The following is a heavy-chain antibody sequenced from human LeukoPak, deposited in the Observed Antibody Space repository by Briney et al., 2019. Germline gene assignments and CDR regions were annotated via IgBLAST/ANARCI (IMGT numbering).Heavy chain of an antibody. CDR1: GYTFTRYA. CDR2: INTNTGNP. D-gene: IGHD6-19*01. V-gene: IGHV7-4-1*02. Sequence: ASVKVSCKASGYTFTRYAMNWVRQAPGQGLEWMGWINTNTGNPTYAQGFTGRFVFSLDTSVSTAYLQISSLKAEDTAVYYCARDRDSSGWYRGPNDAFDIWGQGTMVTVSS. J-gene: IGHJ3*02. CDR3: ARDRDSSGWYRGPNDAFDI.